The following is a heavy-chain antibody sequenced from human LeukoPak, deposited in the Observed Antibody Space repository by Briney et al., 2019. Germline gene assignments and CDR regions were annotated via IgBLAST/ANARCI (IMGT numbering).Heavy chain of an antibody. V-gene: IGHV3-48*03. Sequence: GGSLRLSCETSGFTFSNYEMNWVRQAPGKGLEWVSYITTSGGIKSYADSVKGRFTISKDNAKNSVYLQINSLRAEDTAVYYCARDGVVDSSGWYVDYWGQGTLVTVSS. D-gene: IGHD6-19*01. CDR3: ARDGVVDSSGWYVDY. CDR2: ITTSGGIK. J-gene: IGHJ4*02. CDR1: GFTFSNYE.